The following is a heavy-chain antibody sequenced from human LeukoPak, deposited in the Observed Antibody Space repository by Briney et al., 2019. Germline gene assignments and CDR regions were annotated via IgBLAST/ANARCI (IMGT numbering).Heavy chain of an antibody. J-gene: IGHJ5*02. CDR1: GYTFTGYY. CDR3: ARGGDRSSSPELGVFDP. Sequence: GASVKVSCKASGYTFTGYYMHWVRQAPGQGLEWMGWINPNSGGTNYAQKFQGRVTMTRDTSISTAYMELSKLRSDDTAVYYCARGGDRSSSPELGVFDPWGQGTLVTVSS. CDR2: INPNSGGT. V-gene: IGHV1-2*02. D-gene: IGHD6-6*01.